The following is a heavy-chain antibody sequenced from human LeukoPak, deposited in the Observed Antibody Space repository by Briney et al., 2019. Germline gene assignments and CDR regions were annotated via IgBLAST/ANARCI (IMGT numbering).Heavy chain of an antibody. J-gene: IGHJ4*02. Sequence: WVANINHHGSDKWYVDSVKGRFTIARDNTDNSLSLQMNSLRVEDTAVYYCARSDSIGSVDYWGQGTLITVSS. CDR2: INHHGSDK. V-gene: IGHV3-7*04. D-gene: IGHD2-21*01. CDR3: ARSDSIGSVDY.